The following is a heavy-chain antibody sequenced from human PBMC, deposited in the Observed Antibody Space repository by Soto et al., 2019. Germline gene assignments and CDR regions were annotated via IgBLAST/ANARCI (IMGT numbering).Heavy chain of an antibody. J-gene: IGHJ4*02. CDR1: GGSINTFY. CDR2: IFSSGST. V-gene: IGHV4-4*07. D-gene: IGHD5-12*01. CDR3: AREGSYSAYNFAHGIQLWSFDF. Sequence: SETLSLTCTVSGGSINTFYWSWVRQPAGKGLEWIGRIFSSGSTSFNPSLESRVAMSVDTSKNHFSLNLSSVTAADMAVYYCAREGSYSAYNFAHGIQLWSFDFWGQGALVTAPQ.